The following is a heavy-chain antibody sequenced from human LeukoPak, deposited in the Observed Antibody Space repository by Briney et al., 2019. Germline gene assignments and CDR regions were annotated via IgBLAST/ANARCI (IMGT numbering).Heavy chain of an antibody. CDR1: GYTLTELS. CDR2: INPNSGGT. J-gene: IGHJ4*02. Sequence: ASVKVSCKVSGYTLTELSMHWVRQAPGQGLEWMGWINPNSGGTNYAQKFQGRVTMTRDTSISTAYMELSRLRSDDTAVYYCARPSNRFGELPYWGQGTLVTVSS. D-gene: IGHD3-10*01. CDR3: ARPSNRFGELPY. V-gene: IGHV1-2*02.